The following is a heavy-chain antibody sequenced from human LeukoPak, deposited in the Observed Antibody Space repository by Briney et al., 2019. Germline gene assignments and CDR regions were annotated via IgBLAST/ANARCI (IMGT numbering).Heavy chain of an antibody. J-gene: IGHJ4*02. V-gene: IGHV3-23*01. D-gene: IGHD1-1*01. CDR1: GFTFSSYA. Sequence: GGSLRLSCAASGFTFSSYAISWVRQAPGKGLEWVSAISGSGGSTYYADSVKGRFTISRDNSKNTLYLQMNSLRAEDTAVYYCATLLADSISSGFEIERHFDYWGQGTLVTVSS. CDR2: ISGSGGST. CDR3: ATLLADSISSGFEIERHFDY.